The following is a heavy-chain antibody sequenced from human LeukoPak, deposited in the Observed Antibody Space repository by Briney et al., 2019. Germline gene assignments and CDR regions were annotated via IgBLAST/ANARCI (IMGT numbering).Heavy chain of an antibody. CDR3: AKGYGWEASYYYYYMDV. Sequence: PGGSLRLSCAASGFTFSRYWMHWVRQAPGKGLVWVSRINTDGSSTSYADSVKGRFTISRDNAKNTLYLQMNSLRVEDTAVYYCAKGYGWEASYYYYYMDVWGKGTTVTISS. CDR1: GFTFSRYW. D-gene: IGHD2-8*02. J-gene: IGHJ6*03. V-gene: IGHV3-74*01. CDR2: INTDGSST.